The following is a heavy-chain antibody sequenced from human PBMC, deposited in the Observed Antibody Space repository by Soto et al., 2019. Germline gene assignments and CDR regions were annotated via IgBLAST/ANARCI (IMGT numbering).Heavy chain of an antibody. D-gene: IGHD5-18*01. CDR2: FIPIFGTG. J-gene: IGHJ4*02. V-gene: IGHV1-69*01. CDR1: GGTFKNYA. Sequence: QVQLVQSGAEVKKPGSSMRVSCKASGGTFKNYAFSWVRQAPGQGLEWMGGFIPIFGTGNYAEQFQGRVSITADESTKTIYMDLSSLGSDDTAVYYCARISEFTYGYGLGYYFDSWGQGTLINVSS. CDR3: ARISEFTYGYGLGYYFDS.